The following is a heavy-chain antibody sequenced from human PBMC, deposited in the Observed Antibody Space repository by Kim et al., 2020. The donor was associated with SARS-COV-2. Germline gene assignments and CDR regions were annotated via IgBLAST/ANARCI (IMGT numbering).Heavy chain of an antibody. CDR1: GCSISSGGYY. CDR3: ATGTSEKELLPEDYGMDV. V-gene: IGHV4-31*03. Sequence: SETLSLTCTVPGCSISSGGYYWSWTRQHPGKGLEWIGYIYYSGSTYYNPSLKSRVTISVDTSKNEFSLKLSSVTAADTAVYYCATGTSEKELLPEDYGMDVWGQGTTITVSS. J-gene: IGHJ6*02. CDR2: IYYSGST. D-gene: IGHD2-15*01.